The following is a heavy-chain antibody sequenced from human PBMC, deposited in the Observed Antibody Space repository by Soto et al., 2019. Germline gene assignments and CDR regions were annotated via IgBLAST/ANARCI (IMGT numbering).Heavy chain of an antibody. J-gene: IGHJ4*02. CDR2: IYSGGST. CDR1: GFIFSSKY. Sequence: PGGSLRLSCAASGFIFSSKYMSWARQAPGKGLEWVSVIYSGGSTYYVDSVKGRFTISRDSSKNTLYLQMNSLRAEDTAVYSCARDLPLFDSSGSFAVHWGQGTLVTGSS. V-gene: IGHV3-53*01. CDR3: ARDLPLFDSSGSFAVH. D-gene: IGHD3-22*01.